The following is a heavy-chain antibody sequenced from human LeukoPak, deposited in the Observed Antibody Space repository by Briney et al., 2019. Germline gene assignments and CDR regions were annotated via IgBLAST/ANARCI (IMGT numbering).Heavy chain of an antibody. J-gene: IGHJ4*02. V-gene: IGHV3-30*04. CDR1: GFTFSLYT. Sequence: GGSLRLSCAASGFTFSLYTMHWVRQAPGKGLEWVAVTSYDGSDKYYADSVKGRFTISRDNSKNTLSLEMNSLRAEDTAVYYCAKDLGVTTDFDHWGQGTLVTVSS. D-gene: IGHD4-17*01. CDR3: AKDLGVTTDFDH. CDR2: TSYDGSDK.